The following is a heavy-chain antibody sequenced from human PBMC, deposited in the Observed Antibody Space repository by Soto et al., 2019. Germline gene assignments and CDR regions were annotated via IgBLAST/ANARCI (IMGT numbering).Heavy chain of an antibody. Sequence: QAQVLQSGPEMKKPGASLKVSCKTSGYTFTTYGVSWVRQAPGQGLEWMGSIDTHTGETRYPQKFQGRVTVTADTSSSTAYMEVRNLSSDDTAIYYCARDVGVGSYGPQIQGMDVWGQGTTVTVSS. D-gene: IGHD3-10*01. CDR1: GYTFTTYG. CDR3: ARDVGVGSYGPQIQGMDV. V-gene: IGHV1-18*01. J-gene: IGHJ6*02. CDR2: IDTHTGET.